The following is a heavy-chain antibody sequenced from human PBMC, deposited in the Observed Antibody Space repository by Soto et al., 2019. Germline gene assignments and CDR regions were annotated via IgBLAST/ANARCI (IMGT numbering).Heavy chain of an antibody. Sequence: GGSLRLSCAASGFTFSSYGMHWVRQAPGKGLEWVAVISYDGSNKYYADSVKGRFTISRDNSKNTLYLQMNSLRAEDTAVYYCAKDFYGGDHSYWGQGTLVTVSS. D-gene: IGHD3-16*01. CDR3: AKDFYGGDHSY. J-gene: IGHJ4*02. CDR2: ISYDGSNK. V-gene: IGHV3-30*18. CDR1: GFTFSSYG.